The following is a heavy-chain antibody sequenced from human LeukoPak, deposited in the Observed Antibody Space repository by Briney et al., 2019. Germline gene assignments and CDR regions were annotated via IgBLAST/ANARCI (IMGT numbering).Heavy chain of an antibody. V-gene: IGHV3-30*18. CDR1: GFTFSSYG. Sequence: GGSLRLSRAASGFTFSSYGMHWVRQAPGKGLEWVAVISYDGSNKYYADSVKGRFTISRDNSKNTLYLQMNSLRAEDTAVYYCAKDSRYDSSGYYDYWGQGTLVTVSS. CDR2: ISYDGSNK. D-gene: IGHD3-22*01. CDR3: AKDSRYDSSGYYDY. J-gene: IGHJ4*02.